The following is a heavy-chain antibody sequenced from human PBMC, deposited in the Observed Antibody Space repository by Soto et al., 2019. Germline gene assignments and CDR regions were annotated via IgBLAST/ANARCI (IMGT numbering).Heavy chain of an antibody. CDR3: ARDRITGLFDY. Sequence: SETLSLTCAVYGGSFSGYYGTWIRQPPGTGLEWIGEINHSGSTNYNPSLKSRVTISVDTSKNQFSLKLTSVTAADTAVYYCARDRITGLFDYWGQGTLVTVSS. CDR2: INHSGST. CDR1: GGSFSGYY. J-gene: IGHJ4*02. V-gene: IGHV4-34*01. D-gene: IGHD2-8*02.